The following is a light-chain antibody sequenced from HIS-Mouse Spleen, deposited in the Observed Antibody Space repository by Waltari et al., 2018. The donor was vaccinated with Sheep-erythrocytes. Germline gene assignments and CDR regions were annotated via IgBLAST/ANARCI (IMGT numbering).Light chain of an antibody. J-gene: IGKJ2*01. CDR3: QQFNSYLYT. CDR2: DAS. Sequence: IQLTQSPSSLSASVGDGVTFTCRASQGISSALAWYQQKPGKAPKLLIYDASSLESGVPSRFSGSGSGTDFTLTISSLQPEDFATYYCQQFNSYLYTFGQGTKLEIK. V-gene: IGKV1-13*02. CDR1: QGISSA.